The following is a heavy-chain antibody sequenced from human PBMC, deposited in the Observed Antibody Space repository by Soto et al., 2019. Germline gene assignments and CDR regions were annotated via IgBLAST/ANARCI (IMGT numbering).Heavy chain of an antibody. CDR2: INAGNGNT. J-gene: IGHJ4*02. CDR1: GYTFTSYY. V-gene: IGHV1-3*01. D-gene: IGHD3-9*01. CDR3: AGGLTGYYKLGY. Sequence: ASVKVSCKASGYTFTSYYMHWVRQAPGQGLEWMGWINAGNGNTKYSQKFQGRVTITRDTSASTAYMELSSLRSEDTAVYYCAGGLTGYYKLGYWGQGTLVTVSS.